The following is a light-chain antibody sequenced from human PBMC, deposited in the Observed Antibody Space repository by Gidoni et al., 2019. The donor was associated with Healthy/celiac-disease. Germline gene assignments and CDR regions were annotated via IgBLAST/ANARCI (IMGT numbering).Light chain of an antibody. J-gene: IGLJ2*01. CDR2: QDS. Sequence: SYELTQPPSVSVSPGKTASITCSGDKLGDKYACWYQQKPGQSPVLVIYQDSKRPSGIPERFSGSNSGNTATLTISGTQAMDEADYYCQAWDSSTSMRVFGGGTKLTVL. CDR1: KLGDKY. V-gene: IGLV3-1*01. CDR3: QAWDSSTSMRV.